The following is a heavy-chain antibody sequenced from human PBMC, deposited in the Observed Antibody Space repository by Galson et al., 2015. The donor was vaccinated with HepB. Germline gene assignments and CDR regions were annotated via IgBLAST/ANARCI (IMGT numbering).Heavy chain of an antibody. Sequence: CAISGDSVSSNSAAWNWIRQSPSRGLEWLGRTYYRSKWYNDYAVSVKSRITINPDTSKNQFSLQLNSVTPEDTAVYYCARDLWFGELEGMYYFDYWGQGTLVTVSS. V-gene: IGHV6-1*01. CDR2: TYYRSKWYN. CDR1: GDSVSSNSAA. CDR3: ARDLWFGELEGMYYFDY. J-gene: IGHJ4*02. D-gene: IGHD3-10*01.